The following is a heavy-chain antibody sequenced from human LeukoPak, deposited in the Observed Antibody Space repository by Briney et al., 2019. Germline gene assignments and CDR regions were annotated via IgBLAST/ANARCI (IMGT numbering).Heavy chain of an antibody. CDR1: GFTFSNYL. CDR3: AKDACSSTTCSFDY. J-gene: IGHJ4*02. Sequence: GGSLRLSCAASGFTFSNYLMHWVRQTPGKGLVWISRISTDGSFTNYADSVKGRFTISRDNAKNSLYLQMNSLRAEDTALYYCAKDACSSTTCSFDYWGQGTLVTVSS. CDR2: ISTDGSFT. V-gene: IGHV3-74*01. D-gene: IGHD2-2*01.